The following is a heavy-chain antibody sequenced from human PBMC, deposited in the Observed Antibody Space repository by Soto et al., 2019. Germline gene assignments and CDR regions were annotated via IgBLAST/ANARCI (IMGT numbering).Heavy chain of an antibody. V-gene: IGHV1-2*04. CDR1: GYTFAGCY. CDR2: INPNSGGT. CDR3: ARSLRGYSGYVLD. J-gene: IGHJ4*02. Sequence: ASVEVSCKESGYTFAGCYRRWVRQAPGQGLEWMGWINPNSGGTNYAQKFQGWVTMTRDTSISTAYMELSRLRSDDTAVYHCARSLRGYSGYVLDWGQGTLVTVSS. D-gene: IGHD5-12*01.